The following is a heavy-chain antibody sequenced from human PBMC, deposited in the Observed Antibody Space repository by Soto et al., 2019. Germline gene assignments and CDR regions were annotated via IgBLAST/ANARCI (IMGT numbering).Heavy chain of an antibody. J-gene: IGHJ4*02. D-gene: IGHD6-19*01. CDR2: INHSGST. CDR1: GGSFSGYY. CDR3: ARSRITGAGAY. V-gene: IGHV4-34*01. Sequence: QVQLQQWGAGLLKPSETLSLTCAVYGGSFSGYYWSWIRQPPGKGLEWIGEINHSGSTNYNPSLKRRVTISVDTSKNQFSLKLSSVTAADPAVYYCARSRITGAGAYWGQGNLVNVSS.